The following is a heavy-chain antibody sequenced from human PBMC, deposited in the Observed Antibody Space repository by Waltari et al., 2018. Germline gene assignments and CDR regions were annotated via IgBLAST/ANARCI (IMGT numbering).Heavy chain of an antibody. V-gene: IGHV3-21*01. D-gene: IGHD3-16*01. CDR1: GFTFSNFA. CDR2: ISSTSSYI. Sequence: EVQLVESGGGLVNPGGSLRLSCAASGFTFSNFAINWVRQAPGKGLGWVSSISSTSSYIYYADSVKGRFTISRDNAKNSLYLQMNSLRADDTAVYYCARVGAIISLDYWGQGTLVTVSS. CDR3: ARVGAIISLDY. J-gene: IGHJ4*02.